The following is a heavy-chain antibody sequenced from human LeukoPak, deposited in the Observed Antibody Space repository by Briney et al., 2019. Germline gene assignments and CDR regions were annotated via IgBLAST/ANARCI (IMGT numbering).Heavy chain of an antibody. D-gene: IGHD6-13*01. Sequence: ASVKVSCKASGYTFTGYYMHWVRQAPGQGLEWMGWINPNSGGTNDAHKSQERVTMTRDTSINTAYMELSNLKSDDTAVYFCARELGVAPAGPLDYWGQGTLVTVSS. J-gene: IGHJ4*02. V-gene: IGHV1-2*02. CDR3: ARELGVAPAGPLDY. CDR1: GYTFTGYY. CDR2: INPNSGGT.